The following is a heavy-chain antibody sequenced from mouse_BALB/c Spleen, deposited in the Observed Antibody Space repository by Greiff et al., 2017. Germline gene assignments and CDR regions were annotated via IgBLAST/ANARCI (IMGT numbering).Heavy chain of an antibody. CDR1: GYTFTSYW. J-gene: IGHJ4*01. CDR3: TITTVAGMDY. CDR2: IYPSDSYT. Sequence: QVQLQQPGAELVRPGASVKLSCKASGYTFTSYWINWVKQRPGQGLEWIGNIYPSDSYTNYNQKFKDKATLTVDKSSSTAYMQLSSPTSEDSAVYYCTITTVAGMDYWGQEPQSPSPQ. V-gene: IGHV1-69*02. D-gene: IGHD1-1*01.